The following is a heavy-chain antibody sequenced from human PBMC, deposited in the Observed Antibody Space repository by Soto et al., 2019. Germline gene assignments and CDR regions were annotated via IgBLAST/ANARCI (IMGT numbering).Heavy chain of an antibody. CDR3: ANDAQATQWLTPFDY. CDR1: GFTFSSYW. J-gene: IGHJ4*02. CDR2: VNSDGSST. D-gene: IGHD6-19*01. V-gene: IGHV3-74*01. Sequence: GESLCLSSAASGFTFSSYWMHWVRQAPGKGLGWVSRVNSDGSSTSYADSVKGRFTVIRDNATNTLYLQMNSLRAEATAVYYCANDAQATQWLTPFDYWGKETLFTACS.